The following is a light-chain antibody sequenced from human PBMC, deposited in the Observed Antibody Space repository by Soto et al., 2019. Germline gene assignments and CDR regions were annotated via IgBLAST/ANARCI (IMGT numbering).Light chain of an antibody. CDR2: YGD. J-gene: IGLJ2*01. CDR3: SVWDDRLNGPV. Sequence: QSVLTQPPSVSGAPRQRVTISCSGSQSNVGNNAVNWYQQLPGKAPKLLIYYGDLLSSGVSDRFSGSKSGPSASLAISGLQSEDVADYYCSVWDDRLNGPVFGGGTKVTVL. V-gene: IGLV1-36*01. CDR1: QSNVGNNA.